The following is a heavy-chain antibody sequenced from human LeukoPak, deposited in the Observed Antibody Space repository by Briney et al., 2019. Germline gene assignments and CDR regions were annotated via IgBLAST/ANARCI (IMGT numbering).Heavy chain of an antibody. J-gene: IGHJ4*02. D-gene: IGHD3-10*01. CDR3: ARGMVRGVHPY. CDR1: GGTFSSYA. Sequence: ASVKVSCKASGGTFSSYAISWVRQAPGQGLEWMGWMNPNSGNTGYAQKFQGRVTMTRNTSISTAYMELSSLRSEDTAVYYCARGMVRGVHPYWGQGTLVTVSS. V-gene: IGHV1-8*02. CDR2: MNPNSGNT.